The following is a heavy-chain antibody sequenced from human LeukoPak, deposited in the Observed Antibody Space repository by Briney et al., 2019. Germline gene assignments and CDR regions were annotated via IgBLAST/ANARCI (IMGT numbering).Heavy chain of an antibody. D-gene: IGHD6-13*01. Sequence: GGSLRLSCAASGFTFSSYGMHWVRQAPGKGLEWLAGISHDGSGKYHADSVKGRVTISRDNSKNTLSLQMNGLRPEDTAVYYCAQAQPPSSIVAGYPDYWGQGTLVTASS. V-gene: IGHV3-30*18. CDR2: ISHDGSGK. CDR3: AQAQPPSSIVAGYPDY. CDR1: GFTFSSYG. J-gene: IGHJ4*02.